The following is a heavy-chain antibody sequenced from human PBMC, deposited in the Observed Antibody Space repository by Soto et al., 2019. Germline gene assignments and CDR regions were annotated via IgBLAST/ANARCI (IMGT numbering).Heavy chain of an antibody. CDR3: ARRDYGRAFDY. CDR2: IYYSGST. V-gene: IGHV4-39*01. J-gene: IGHJ4*02. CDR1: GGSISSSSYY. D-gene: IGHD4-17*01. Sequence: SETLSLTCTVSGGSISSSSYYWGWIRQPPGKGREWIGSIYYSGSTYYNPSLKSRFTISVDTSKNQLSLKLSSVTAADTAVYYCARRDYGRAFDYWGQGTLVTVSS.